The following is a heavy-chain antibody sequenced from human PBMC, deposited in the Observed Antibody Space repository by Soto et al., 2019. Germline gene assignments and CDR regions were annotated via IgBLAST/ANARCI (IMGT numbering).Heavy chain of an antibody. CDR1: GVSIVSNYY. Sequence: QVLLQESGPGMVQPSGTLSLSCVVSGVSIVSNYYWGWVRQSPGKGLDWLGDMSHIGSVNYNPSLKSRLTLSMAKSQNQFSLKLNSVTAAYTAVYYCARILGWYAIDYWGQGTLVSVSS. CDR2: MSHIGSV. CDR3: ARILGWYAIDY. D-gene: IGHD6-19*01. V-gene: IGHV4-4*02. J-gene: IGHJ4*02.